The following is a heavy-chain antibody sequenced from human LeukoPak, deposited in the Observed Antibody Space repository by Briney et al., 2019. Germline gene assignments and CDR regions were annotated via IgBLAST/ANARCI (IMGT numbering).Heavy chain of an antibody. Sequence: GGSLRLSCAASGFTFSSYAMSWVRQAPGKGLEWVSAISGSGGSTYYADSVKGRFTISRDNSKNTLYLQMNSLRAEDTAVYYCAKDPGIALGATSPEYFQHWGQGTLVTVSS. J-gene: IGHJ1*01. CDR3: AKDPGIALGATSPEYFQH. CDR2: ISGSGGST. CDR1: GFTFSSYA. V-gene: IGHV3-23*01. D-gene: IGHD1-26*01.